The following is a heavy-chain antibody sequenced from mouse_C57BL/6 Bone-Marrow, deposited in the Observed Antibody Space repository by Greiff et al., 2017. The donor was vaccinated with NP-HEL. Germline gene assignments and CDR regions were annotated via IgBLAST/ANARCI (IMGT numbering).Heavy chain of an antibody. V-gene: IGHV15-2*01. D-gene: IGHD2-1*01. CDR2: ILPSIGRT. J-gene: IGHJ1*03. Sequence: QVQLKESGSELRSPGSSVKLSCKDFDSEVFPIAYMSWVRQKPGHGFEWIGGILPSIGRTIYGEKFEDKATLDADTLSNTAYLELNSLTSEDSAIYYCAKIYYGNYRYFDVWGTGTTVTVSS. CDR1: DSEVFPIAY. CDR3: AKIYYGNYRYFDV.